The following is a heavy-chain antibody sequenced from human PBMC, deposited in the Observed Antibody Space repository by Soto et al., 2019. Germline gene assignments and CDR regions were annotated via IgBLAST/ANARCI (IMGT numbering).Heavy chain of an antibody. J-gene: IGHJ6*02. CDR3: ARDCGRGYGMDV. CDR2: ISGAGGTI. Sequence: EVQVVESGGGLVQPGGSLRLSCAGSGFTFKNYNMNWVRQAPGKGLEWISYISGAGGTIYYADSVKGRFTISRDNAKNSLYLQMKSLRAEDTAVYYCARDCGRGYGMDVWGQGTTVTVSS. CDR1: GFTFKNYN. V-gene: IGHV3-48*01.